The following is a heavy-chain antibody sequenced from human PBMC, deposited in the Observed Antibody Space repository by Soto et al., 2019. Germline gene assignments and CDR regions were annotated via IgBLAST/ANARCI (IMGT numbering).Heavy chain of an antibody. CDR1: VFTFSSYA. J-gene: IGHJ4*02. CDR2: ISGSGGST. D-gene: IGHD3-22*01. Sequence: PWGSLRLSCSASVFTFSSYAMSWFRQAPGKGLEWVSAISGSGGSTYYADSVKGRFTISRDNSKNTLYLQMNSLRAEDTAVYYCAKDAFATYYYDSSGPYWGQGTLVTVSS. CDR3: AKDAFATYYYDSSGPY. V-gene: IGHV3-23*01.